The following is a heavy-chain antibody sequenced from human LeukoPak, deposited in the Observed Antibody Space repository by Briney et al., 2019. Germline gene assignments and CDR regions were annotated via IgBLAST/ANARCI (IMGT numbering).Heavy chain of an antibody. V-gene: IGHV3-21*01. CDR2: ISSGSSYR. CDR3: ARDPSMVITYLFDS. CDR1: GFTFSSYW. J-gene: IGHJ4*02. D-gene: IGHD2-21*01. Sequence: GGSLRLSCAASGFTFSSYWMSWVRQAPGKGLEWVSVISSGSSYRYYADSVKGRFTISRDNAKNSLYLQMNSLRTEATAVYYCARDPSMVITYLFDSWGQGTLVTVSS.